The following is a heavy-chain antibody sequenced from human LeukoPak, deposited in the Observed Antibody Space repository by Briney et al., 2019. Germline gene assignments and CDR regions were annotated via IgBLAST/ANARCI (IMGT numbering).Heavy chain of an antibody. CDR1: GGSFSGYY. CDR2: INHSGST. Sequence: SETLSLTCAVYGGSFSGYYWSWIRQPLGKGLEWIGQINHSGSTNYNPSLKSRVTISVDTSKNQFSLKLSSVTAADTAVYYCARGYYYDSSGYPMVAFDIWGQGTMVTVSS. V-gene: IGHV4-34*01. CDR3: ARGYYYDSSGYPMVAFDI. J-gene: IGHJ3*02. D-gene: IGHD3-22*01.